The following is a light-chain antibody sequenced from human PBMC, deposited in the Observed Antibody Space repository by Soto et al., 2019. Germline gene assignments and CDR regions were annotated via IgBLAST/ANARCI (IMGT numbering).Light chain of an antibody. Sequence: EIVLTQSPGTLSLSPGERATLSCRASQSVSSSYLAWYQQKPGQAPRLLIYDASSATGIPDRFSASGSGTDFTLTITRLEPEDFAVYYCQHYGTSALFGPGTKVEI. CDR2: DAS. J-gene: IGKJ3*01. CDR1: QSVSSSY. CDR3: QHYGTSAL. V-gene: IGKV3-20*01.